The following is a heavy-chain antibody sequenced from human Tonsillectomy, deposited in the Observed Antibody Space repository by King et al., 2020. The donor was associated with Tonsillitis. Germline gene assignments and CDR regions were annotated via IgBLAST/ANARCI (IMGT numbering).Heavy chain of an antibody. V-gene: IGHV1-2*02. D-gene: IGHD2-15*01. CDR1: GYTFIDDY. CDR2: INPNSGGT. J-gene: IGHJ3*02. Sequence: QLVQSGAEVKKPGASVKVSCKASGYTFIDDYLHWVRQAPGQGLEWMGWINPNSGGTKYAQKFQGRVTMTRDTSISTAYMELSSLRSDDTAVYYCASGPGWPYAFDIWGQGTMVTVSS. CDR3: ASGPGWPYAFDI.